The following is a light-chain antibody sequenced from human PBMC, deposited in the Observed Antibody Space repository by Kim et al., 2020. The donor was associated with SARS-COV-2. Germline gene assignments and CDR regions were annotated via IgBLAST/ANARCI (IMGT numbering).Light chain of an antibody. V-gene: IGLV3-19*01. CDR1: SLRSYY. Sequence: SSELTQDPAVSVALGQTVRITCQGDSLRSYYASWYQQKPGQAPVLVIYGKNNRPSGIPDRFSGSSSGNTASLTITGAQAEDEADYYCSSRDSSDYHGVFGGGTQLTVL. CDR3: SSRDSSDYHGV. J-gene: IGLJ2*01. CDR2: GKN.